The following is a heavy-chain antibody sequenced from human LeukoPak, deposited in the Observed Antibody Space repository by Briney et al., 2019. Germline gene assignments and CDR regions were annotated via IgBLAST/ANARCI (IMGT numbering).Heavy chain of an antibody. V-gene: IGHV3-23*01. D-gene: IGHD5-18*01. Sequence: PGASLRLSCAASGFTFSSYAVGWVRQAPGKGLEWVSAISGSGGSTYYADSVKGRFTISRDNSKNTLYLQMNSLRAEDTAVYYCAKLYSYGLHFDYWGQGTLVTVSS. CDR2: ISGSGGST. J-gene: IGHJ4*02. CDR1: GFTFSSYA. CDR3: AKLYSYGLHFDY.